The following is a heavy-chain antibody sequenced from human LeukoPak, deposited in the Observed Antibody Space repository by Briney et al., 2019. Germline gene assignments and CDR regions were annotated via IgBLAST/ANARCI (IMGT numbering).Heavy chain of an antibody. CDR3: ARGTLYCTNGVCYYYYFDC. D-gene: IGHD2-8*01. Sequence: SETLSLTCAVYGGSFSGYYWSWIRQPPGKGLEWIGEINHSGSTNYNPSLKSRVTISVDTSKNQFSLKLSSVTAADTAVYYCARGTLYCTNGVCYYYYFDCWGQGTLVTVSS. CDR2: INHSGST. CDR1: GGSFSGYY. V-gene: IGHV4-34*01. J-gene: IGHJ4*02.